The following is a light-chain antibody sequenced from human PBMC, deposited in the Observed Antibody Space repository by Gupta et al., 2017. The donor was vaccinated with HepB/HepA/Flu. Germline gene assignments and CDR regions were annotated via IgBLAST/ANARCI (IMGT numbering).Light chain of an antibody. CDR3: QQYNSHPYT. CDR1: QTISSW. CDR2: KAS. J-gene: IGKJ2*01. Sequence: DIQMTQSPSTLSASVGDRVTITCRASQTISSWLAWYQQKPGKAPNLLIYKASSLKSGVPSRFSGSGSGTEFTLTISSLQPDDFVTYYCQQYNSHPYTFGQGTKLEI. V-gene: IGKV1-5*03.